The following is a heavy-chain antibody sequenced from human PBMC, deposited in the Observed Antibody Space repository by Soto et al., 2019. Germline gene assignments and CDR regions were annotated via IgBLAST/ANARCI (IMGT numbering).Heavy chain of an antibody. J-gene: IGHJ4*02. D-gene: IGHD6-13*01. CDR3: ARGETQQQRDY. V-gene: IGHV4-4*02. CDR1: GDSISSDKW. CDR2: IYHSGST. Sequence: QVQLQESGPGLVKPSGTLSLTCAVSGDSISSDKWWSWIRQPPGKGLQWIGEIYHSGSTKYNPSLKXRXXXSXXKSKNQFSLKLSSVTDAETAVYYCARGETQQQRDYWGQGTLVTVSS.